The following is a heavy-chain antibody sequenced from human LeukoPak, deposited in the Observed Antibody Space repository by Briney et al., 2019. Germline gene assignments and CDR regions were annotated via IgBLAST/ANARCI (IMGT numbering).Heavy chain of an antibody. Sequence: SETLSLTCAVYGGSFSGYYWSWIRQPPGKGLEWIGEINHSGSTNYNPSLKSRVTISVDTSKNQFSLKLSSVTAADTAVYYCARGRSIAAPSSSLFDYWGQGTLVTVSS. V-gene: IGHV4-34*01. J-gene: IGHJ4*02. CDR3: ARGRSIAAPSSSLFDY. D-gene: IGHD6-6*01. CDR1: GGSFSGYY. CDR2: INHSGST.